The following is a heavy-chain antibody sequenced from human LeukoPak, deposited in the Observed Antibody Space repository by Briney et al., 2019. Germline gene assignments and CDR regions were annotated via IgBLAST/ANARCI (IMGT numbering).Heavy chain of an antibody. D-gene: IGHD2-2*01. CDR3: ARVNIVVVPAASYYNYGMDV. CDR2: IIPIFGTA. Sequence: SVKVSCKASGGTFSSYAISWVRQAPGQGLEWMGGIIPIFGTANYAQKFQGRVTITADESTSTAYTELSSLRSEDTAVYYCARVNIVVVPAASYYNYGMDVWGQGTTVTVSS. V-gene: IGHV1-69*13. J-gene: IGHJ6*02. CDR1: GGTFSSYA.